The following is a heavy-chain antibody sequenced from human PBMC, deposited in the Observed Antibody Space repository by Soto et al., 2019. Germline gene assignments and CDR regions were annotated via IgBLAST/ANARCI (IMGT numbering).Heavy chain of an antibody. CDR2: FSTFNGKT. Sequence: QVELMQSGGEVKRPGASVKVSCKSSRYTFTSHGISWVRQAPGQGLEWMGWFSTFNGKTDSAQKFQGRVTMTADTGTNTADMELASLRSDDTAVYYCPRLVTKVATFREDAFDLWGQGTKVNVSA. V-gene: IGHV1-18*01. CDR3: PRLVTKVATFREDAFDL. J-gene: IGHJ3*01. CDR1: RYTFTSHG. D-gene: IGHD4-17*01.